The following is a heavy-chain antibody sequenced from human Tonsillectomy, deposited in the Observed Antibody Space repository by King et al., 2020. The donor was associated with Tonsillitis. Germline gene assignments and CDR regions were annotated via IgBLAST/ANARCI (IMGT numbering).Heavy chain of an antibody. V-gene: IGHV5-10-1*01. CDR3: SRRDNAAASTYAFDI. D-gene: IGHD2-15*01. Sequence: QLVQSGAEVKKPGESLRISCKGSRYSFSTNWITWVRQMPGKGLEWVGRIDHSDSYTSYSPSFQGHVTISADKAISTAYLQWYSLKTSDTAMYYCSRRDNAAASTYAFDIWGQGTMVTVSS. CDR1: RYSFSTNW. CDR2: IDHSDSYT. J-gene: IGHJ3*02.